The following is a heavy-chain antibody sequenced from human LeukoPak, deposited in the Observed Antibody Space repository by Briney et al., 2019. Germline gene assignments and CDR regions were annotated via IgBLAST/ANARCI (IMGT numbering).Heavy chain of an antibody. Sequence: GGSLRLSCAASGFTFSSYAMSWVRQAPGKGLEWVSAISGSGGSTYYADSVKGRFTISRDNSKNTLYLQMNSLRAEDTAAYYCRNLGSSSWYAIYYYYYYMDVWGKGTTVTVSS. CDR3: RNLGSSSWYAIYYYYYYMDV. J-gene: IGHJ6*03. V-gene: IGHV3-23*01. CDR2: ISGSGGST. D-gene: IGHD6-13*01. CDR1: GFTFSSYA.